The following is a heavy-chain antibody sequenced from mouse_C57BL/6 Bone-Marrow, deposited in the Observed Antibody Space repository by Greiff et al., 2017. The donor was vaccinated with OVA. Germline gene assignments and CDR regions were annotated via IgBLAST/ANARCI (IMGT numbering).Heavy chain of an antibody. D-gene: IGHD1-1*01. CDR2: IDPSDSET. Sequence: VQLQQPGAELVRPGSSVKLSCKASGYTFTSYWMHWVKQRPIQGLEWIGNIDPSDSETHYTQKFKDKATLTVDKSSSTAYMQLSSLTSEDSAVYYCARSDYYGSSLFAYWGQGTLVTVSA. CDR1: GYTFTSYW. CDR3: ARSDYYGSSLFAY. J-gene: IGHJ3*01. V-gene: IGHV1-52*01.